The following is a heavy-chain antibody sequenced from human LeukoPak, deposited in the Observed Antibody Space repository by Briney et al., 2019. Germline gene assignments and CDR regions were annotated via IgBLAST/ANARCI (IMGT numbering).Heavy chain of an antibody. Sequence: SETLSLTCTVSGGSVSSGSYYWGWIRQPPGKGLEWIASMYYSGTTFYSPSLKSRVTISVDTSKNQLSLKLGSVTAADTAVYYCARHPPRDGSAFDYWGQGTLVTVSS. V-gene: IGHV4-39*01. CDR1: GGSVSSGSYY. J-gene: IGHJ4*02. CDR2: MYYSGTT. CDR3: ARHPPRDGSAFDY.